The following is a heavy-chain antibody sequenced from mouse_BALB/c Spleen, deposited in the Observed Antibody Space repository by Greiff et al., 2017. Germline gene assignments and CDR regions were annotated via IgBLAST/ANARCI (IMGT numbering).Heavy chain of an antibody. V-gene: IGHV4-1*02. D-gene: IGHD2-10*01. Sequence: EVKVVESGGGLVQPGGSLKLSCAASGFDFSRYWMSWVRQAPGKGLEWIGEINPDSSTINYTPSLKDKFIISRDNAKNTLYLQMSKVRSEDTALYYCARHSSYVWFAYWGQGTLVTVSA. CDR3: ARHSSYVWFAY. J-gene: IGHJ3*01. CDR2: INPDSSTI. CDR1: GFDFSRYW.